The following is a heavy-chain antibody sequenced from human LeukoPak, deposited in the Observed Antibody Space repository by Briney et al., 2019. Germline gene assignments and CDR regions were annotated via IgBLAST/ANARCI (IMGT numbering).Heavy chain of an antibody. CDR1: GGSFSGYY. CDR3: ARGSHYYDSSGYSFDY. D-gene: IGHD3-22*01. V-gene: IGHV4-59*01. J-gene: IGHJ4*02. Sequence: SETLSLTCAVYGGSFSGYYWSWIRQPPGKGLEWIGYIYYSGSTNYNPSLKSRITISLDTSKNQFSLKLSSVTAADTAVYYCARGSHYYDSSGYSFDYWGQGTLVTVSS. CDR2: IYYSGST.